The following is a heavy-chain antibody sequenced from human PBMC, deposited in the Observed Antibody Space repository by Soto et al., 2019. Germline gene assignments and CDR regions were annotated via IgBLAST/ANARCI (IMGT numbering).Heavy chain of an antibody. CDR1: GFTFSSYG. J-gene: IGHJ5*02. D-gene: IGHD3-22*01. CDR3: AKGEVYYYDSSGYS. V-gene: IGHV3-30*18. CDR2: ISYDGSNK. Sequence: GGSLTLSCAASGFTFSSYGMHWVRQAPGKGLEWVAVISYDGSNKYYADSVKGRFTISRDNSKNTLYLQMNSLRAEDTAVYYCAKGEVYYYDSSGYSWGQGTLVTVSS.